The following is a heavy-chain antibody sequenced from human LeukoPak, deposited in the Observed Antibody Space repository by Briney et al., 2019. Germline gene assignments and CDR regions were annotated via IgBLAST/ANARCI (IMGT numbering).Heavy chain of an antibody. Sequence: PSETLSLTCAVSGYSISSGYYWGWIRQSPGKGLEWIGSIYHSGSTYYNPSLKSRVTISVDTSKNQFSLKLSSVTAADTAVYYCARTAVAGSYYYYMDVWGKGTTVTVSS. CDR3: ARTAVAGSYYYYMDV. D-gene: IGHD6-19*01. V-gene: IGHV4-38-2*01. J-gene: IGHJ6*03. CDR1: GYSISSGYY. CDR2: IYHSGST.